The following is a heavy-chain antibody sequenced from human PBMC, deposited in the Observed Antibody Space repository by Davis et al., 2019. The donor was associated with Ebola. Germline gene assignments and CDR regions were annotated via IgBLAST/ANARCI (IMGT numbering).Heavy chain of an antibody. CDR1: GFTFSDYY. D-gene: IGHD7-27*01. CDR3: AKDRSNWGWGGVDY. Sequence: GGSLRLSCAASGFTFSDYYMSWIRQAPGKGLEWVSYISSSGSTIYYADSVKGLFTISRDNSKKTLYLQMSSLRAEDTAIYYCAKDRSNWGWGGVDYWGQGTLVTVSS. V-gene: IGHV3-11*01. CDR2: ISSSGSTI. J-gene: IGHJ4*02.